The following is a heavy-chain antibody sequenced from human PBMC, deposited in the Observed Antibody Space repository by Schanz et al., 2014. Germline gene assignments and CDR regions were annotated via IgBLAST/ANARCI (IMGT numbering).Heavy chain of an antibody. CDR1: GYTFTSYA. J-gene: IGHJ4*02. D-gene: IGHD6-19*01. Sequence: QVQLVQSGADVKKPGASVKVSCKASGYTFTSYAMNWVRQAPGQGLEWVGWINTNTGNPTYAQGFTGRFVISLDTSVSTAYLQISSLKAEDTAAYYCTTETIAMAGTFSIWGQGTLVTVSS. V-gene: IGHV7-4-1*02. CDR2: INTNTGNP. CDR3: TTETIAMAGTFSI.